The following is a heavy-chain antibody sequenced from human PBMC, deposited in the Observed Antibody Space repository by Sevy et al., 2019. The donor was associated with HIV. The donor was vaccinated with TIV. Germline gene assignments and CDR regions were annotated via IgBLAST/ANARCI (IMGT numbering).Heavy chain of an antibody. CDR2: IKPDGSVK. D-gene: IGHD1-1*01. J-gene: IGHJ6*03. Sequence: GGSLRLSCVVSGFSFSNYWMTWVRQAPGKGLEWVANIKPDGSVKSYVDSVKGRFTISRDNAKNSLSLQMNSLSAEDTAVYYCARDTNYFYVDVWGKGTTVTVFS. V-gene: IGHV3-7*01. CDR3: ARDTNYFYVDV. CDR1: GFSFSNYW.